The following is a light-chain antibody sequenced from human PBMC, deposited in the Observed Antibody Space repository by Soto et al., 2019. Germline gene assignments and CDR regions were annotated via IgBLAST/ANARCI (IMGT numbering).Light chain of an antibody. V-gene: IGKV1-5*03. J-gene: IGKJ4*01. CDR1: QSISSW. CDR2: QAS. Sequence: DIQMTQSPSTLSASVGERVTITCRASQSISSWLAWYQQKPGQAPKLLIYQASSLDSGVPSRFSGSGSGTEFTLTISSLQPDDFATYYCQQYNRYPLTFGGGTQVEIK. CDR3: QQYNRYPLT.